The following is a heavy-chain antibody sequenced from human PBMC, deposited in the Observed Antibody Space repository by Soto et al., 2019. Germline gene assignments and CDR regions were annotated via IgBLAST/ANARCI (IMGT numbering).Heavy chain of an antibody. CDR2: IYPGDSDT. J-gene: IGHJ4*02. CDR3: ARFKYYYDSSGYYYFDY. V-gene: IGHV5-51*01. D-gene: IGHD3-22*01. CDR1: GYSFTSYW. Sequence: GESLKISCKGSGYSFTSYWIGWVRQMPGKGLEWMGIIYPGDSDTRYSLSFQGQVTISADKSISTAYLQWSSLKASDTAMYYCARFKYYYDSSGYYYFDYWGQGTLVTVSS.